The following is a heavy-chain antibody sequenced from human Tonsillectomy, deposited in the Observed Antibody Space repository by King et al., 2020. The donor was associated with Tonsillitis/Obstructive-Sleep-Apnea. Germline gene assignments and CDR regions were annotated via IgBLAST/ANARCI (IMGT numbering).Heavy chain of an antibody. J-gene: IGHJ3*02. Sequence: VQLVESGGGLVQPGGSLRLSCAASGFTFSSYAMSWVRQAPGKGLEWVSAISGSGGSTYYADSVKGRFTISRDNSKNTLYLQMNSLRAEDTAVYYCAQYLRGYYDSSGYYYVPDAFDIWGQGTMVTVSS. CDR2: ISGSGGST. V-gene: IGHV3-23*04. D-gene: IGHD3-22*01. CDR3: AQYLRGYYDSSGYYYVPDAFDI. CDR1: GFTFSSYA.